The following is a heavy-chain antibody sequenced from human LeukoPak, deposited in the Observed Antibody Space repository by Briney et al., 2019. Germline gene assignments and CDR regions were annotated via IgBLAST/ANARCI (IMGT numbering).Heavy chain of an antibody. CDR3: ARGRWSYSSSWFDY. CDR1: GGSFSGYY. D-gene: IGHD6-13*01. Sequence: PSETLSLTCAVYGGSFSGYYWSWIRQPPGKGLVWIGEINHSGSTNYNPSLKSRVTISVDTSKNQFSLKLSSVTAADTAVYYCARGRWSYSSSWFDYWGQGTLVTVSS. J-gene: IGHJ4*02. V-gene: IGHV4-34*01. CDR2: INHSGST.